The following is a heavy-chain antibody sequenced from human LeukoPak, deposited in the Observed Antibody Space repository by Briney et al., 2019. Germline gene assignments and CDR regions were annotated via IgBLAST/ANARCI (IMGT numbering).Heavy chain of an antibody. CDR1: GFTFSSYA. J-gene: IGHJ4*02. CDR3: ASDKLDY. Sequence: GGSLRLSCVVSGFTFSSYAMHWVRQAPGKGLDWVAVISYDGSNKYYANSVKGRFTISRDNSKNTLYLQMNSLRAEDTAVYYCASDKLDYWGQGTLVTVSS. CDR2: ISYDGSNK. V-gene: IGHV3-30-3*01.